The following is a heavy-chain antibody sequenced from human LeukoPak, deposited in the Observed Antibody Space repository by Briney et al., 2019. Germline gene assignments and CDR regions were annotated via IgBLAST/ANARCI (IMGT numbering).Heavy chain of an antibody. CDR3: ARDQTPYSSSWYVGDY. Sequence: ASVKVSCKASGGTFSSYASSWVRQAPGQGLEWMGWISAYNGNTNYAQKLQGRVTMTTDTSTSTAYMELRSLRSDDTAVYYCARDQTPYSSSWYVGDYWGQGTLVTVSS. J-gene: IGHJ4*02. CDR1: GGTFSSYA. CDR2: ISAYNGNT. V-gene: IGHV1-18*01. D-gene: IGHD6-13*01.